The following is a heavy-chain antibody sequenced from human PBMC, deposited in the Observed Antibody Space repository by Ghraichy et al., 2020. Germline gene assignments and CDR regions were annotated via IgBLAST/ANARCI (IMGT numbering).Heavy chain of an antibody. D-gene: IGHD3-10*01. J-gene: IGHJ6*02. Sequence: GGSLRLSCVASGFSFESYWMTWVRQAPGKGLEWVANIIQDGSERHYVGSVKGRFTISRNNAEKSLFLQMDSLRPEDTAVYYCARAPGSGSYLNYYYGLEGWGRGTTVTV. V-gene: IGHV3-7*01. CDR2: IIQDGSER. CDR3: ARAPGSGSYLNYYYGLEG. CDR1: GFSFESYW.